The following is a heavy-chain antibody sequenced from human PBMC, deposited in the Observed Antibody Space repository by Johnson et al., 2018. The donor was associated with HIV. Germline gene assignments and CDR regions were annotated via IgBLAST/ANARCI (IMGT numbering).Heavy chain of an antibody. CDR2: ISSNGGIT. V-gene: IGHV3-64*01. CDR1: GFSFSSYG. Sequence: VQLVESGGGLVQPGGSLRLSCAASGFSFSSYGIHWVRQAPGKGLEYVSSISSNGGITYSANSVKGRFTISRDNSKNTLFLQLGSLRAEDMAVYYCARVGDGNNKNAFDMWGQGTMVTVSS. CDR3: ARVGDGNNKNAFDM. J-gene: IGHJ3*02. D-gene: IGHD5-24*01.